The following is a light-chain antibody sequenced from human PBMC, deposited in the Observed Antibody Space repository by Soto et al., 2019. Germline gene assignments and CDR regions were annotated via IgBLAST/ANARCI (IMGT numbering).Light chain of an antibody. V-gene: IGKV3-20*01. CDR3: QQYGNSIYT. Sequence: EIVLTQSPGTLSLSPGQRAALSCRASQTVSTNYLAWYQQRPGQAPRLLIHGASTRATGIPDRFSGSGSGTDFTLTISRLEPEDYALYYCQQYGNSIYTFGQGTKVEI. CDR2: GAS. J-gene: IGKJ2*01. CDR1: QTVSTNY.